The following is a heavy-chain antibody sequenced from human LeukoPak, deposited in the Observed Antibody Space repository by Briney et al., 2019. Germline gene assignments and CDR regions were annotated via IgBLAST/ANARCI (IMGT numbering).Heavy chain of an antibody. CDR2: IYYSGST. Sequence: SETLSLTCTVSGGSISSSSYYWGWIRQPPGRGLEWIGSIYYSGSTYYNPSLKSRVTISVDTSKNQFSLKLSSVTAADTAVYYCARDSNWNYFDYWGQGTLVTVSS. CDR1: GGSISSSSYY. D-gene: IGHD1-20*01. CDR3: ARDSNWNYFDY. J-gene: IGHJ4*02. V-gene: IGHV4-39*07.